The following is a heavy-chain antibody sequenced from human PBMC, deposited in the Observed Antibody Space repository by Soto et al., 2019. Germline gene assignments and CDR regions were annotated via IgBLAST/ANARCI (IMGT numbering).Heavy chain of an antibody. J-gene: IGHJ4*02. D-gene: IGHD1-26*01. CDR3: ARVGGSYYFDY. CDR2: ISAYNGNS. CDR1: GYIFTSYG. Sequence: QVQLVQSGAEVKKPGASVKVSCKASGYIFTSYGISWVRQAPGQGLEWMGWISAYNGNSNYAQKLQGRVTVTTDTSTNTAHMELRSLRSDDTAAYYCARVGGSYYFDYWGQGTLVTVSS. V-gene: IGHV1-18*04.